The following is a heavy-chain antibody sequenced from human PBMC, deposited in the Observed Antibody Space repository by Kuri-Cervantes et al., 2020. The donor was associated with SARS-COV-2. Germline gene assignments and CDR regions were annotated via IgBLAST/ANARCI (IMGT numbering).Heavy chain of an antibody. V-gene: IGHV1-58*01. CDR1: GFTFTSSA. CDR2: IVVGSGNT. D-gene: IGHD5-18*01. CDR3: ARIPYSYGSPFDYYGMDV. Sequence: SVKVSCKASGFTFTSSAVQWVRQARGQRLEWIGWIVVGSGNTNYAQKFQERVTITRDMSTSTAYMELSSLRAEDTAVYYCARIPYSYGSPFDYYGMDVWGQGTTVTVSS. J-gene: IGHJ6*02.